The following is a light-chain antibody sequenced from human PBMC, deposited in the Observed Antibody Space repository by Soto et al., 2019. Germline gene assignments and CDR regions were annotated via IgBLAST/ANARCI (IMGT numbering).Light chain of an antibody. Sequence: QAVVTQEPSLTVSPGGTVTLTCGSSTGAVTSGQYPYWFQQKPGQAPRTLIYDATYKHSWTPARFSGSLLEGKAALTLSGAQPEDEAEYYCLLYHNGPGVFGGGTKVTVL. CDR1: TGAVTSGQY. CDR2: DAT. CDR3: LLYHNGPGV. J-gene: IGLJ3*02. V-gene: IGLV7-46*01.